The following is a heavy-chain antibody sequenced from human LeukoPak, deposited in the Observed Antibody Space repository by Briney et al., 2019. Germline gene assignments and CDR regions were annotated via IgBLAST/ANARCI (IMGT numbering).Heavy chain of an antibody. CDR3: AKDFNGNYYSLWGY. D-gene: IGHD1-26*01. CDR1: SFTFSAYG. Sequence: GGSLRLSCAASSFTFSAYGMNWVRQAPGKGLEWVAFISFDGSNSYYADSVKGRFTISRDNSKNTLYLQMKSLKTEDTAVYYCAKDFNGNYYSLWGYWGQGTLVTVSS. CDR2: ISFDGSNS. J-gene: IGHJ4*02. V-gene: IGHV3-30*18.